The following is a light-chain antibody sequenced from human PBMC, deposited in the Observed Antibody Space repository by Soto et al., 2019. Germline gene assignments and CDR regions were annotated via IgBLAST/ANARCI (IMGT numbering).Light chain of an antibody. J-gene: IGLJ2*01. CDR3: ASWDDSLRGVV. Sequence: QSVLTQPPSASGTPGQGVIISCSGSTSNIGPNSVYWYQQLPGTAPKLLIYSDSQRPSGVPDRFSDSKSGISASLAISGLRSEDEADYYCASWDDSLRGVVFGGGTKLTVL. CDR2: SDS. CDR1: TSNIGPNS. V-gene: IGLV1-47*02.